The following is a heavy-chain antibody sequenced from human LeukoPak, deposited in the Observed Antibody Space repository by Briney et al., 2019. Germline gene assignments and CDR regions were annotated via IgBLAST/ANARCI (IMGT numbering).Heavy chain of an antibody. CDR2: ISSSGSTI. CDR3: ARDMRSLGYCSGGSCHEAFDI. D-gene: IGHD2-15*01. J-gene: IGHJ3*02. Sequence: GSLILSCAASGFTFSDDYMSWIRQPPGRGLEWVSYISSSGSTIYYADSVRGRFTISRDNAKNSLYLQMNSLRAEDTAVYYCARDMRSLGYCSGGSCHEAFDIWGQGTMVTVSS. CDR1: GFTFSDDY. V-gene: IGHV3-11*04.